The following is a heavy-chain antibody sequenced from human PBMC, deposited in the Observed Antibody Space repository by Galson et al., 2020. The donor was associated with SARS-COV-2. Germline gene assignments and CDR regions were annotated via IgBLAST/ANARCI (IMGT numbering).Heavy chain of an antibody. CDR2: ISSSGSTI. J-gene: IGHJ4*02. D-gene: IGHD4-17*01. CDR1: GFTFSSYE. Sequence: GGSLRLSCAASGFTFSSYEMNWVRQAPGKGLEWVSYISSSGSTIYYADSVKGRFTISRDNAKNSLYLQMNSLRAEDTAVYYCARGLADDDYGDYGDYWGQGTLVTVSS. CDR3: ARGLADDDYGDYGDY. V-gene: IGHV3-48*03.